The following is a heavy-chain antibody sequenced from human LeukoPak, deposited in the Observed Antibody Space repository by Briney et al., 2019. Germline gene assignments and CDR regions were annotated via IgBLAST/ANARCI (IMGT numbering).Heavy chain of an antibody. CDR3: ARGRYYLDS. D-gene: IGHD4-17*01. Sequence: GGSLRLSCAASGFTFSTYWMHWVRQAPGKGLVWVSRFNSDGRGTYYADSVKGRFTISRDNAKNTLYLQMNSLRAEDTAVYYCARGRYYLDSWGQGTLVTVSS. CDR1: GFTFSTYW. J-gene: IGHJ4*02. V-gene: IGHV3-74*01. CDR2: FNSDGRGT.